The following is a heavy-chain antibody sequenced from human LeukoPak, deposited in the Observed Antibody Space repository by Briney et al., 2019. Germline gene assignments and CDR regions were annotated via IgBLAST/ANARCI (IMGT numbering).Heavy chain of an antibody. J-gene: IGHJ6*02. D-gene: IGHD3-22*01. CDR3: ARDGYYYDSSGYRVYYGMDV. Sequence: SETLSLTCTVSGGSISTYYWNWIRQPPGKGLEWIGYIYHSGSTNYNPSLQSRVTISVDTSKNQFSLKLSSVTAADTAVYYCARDGYYYDSSGYRVYYGMDVWGQGTTVTVSS. CDR1: GGSISTYY. CDR2: IYHSGST. V-gene: IGHV4-59*01.